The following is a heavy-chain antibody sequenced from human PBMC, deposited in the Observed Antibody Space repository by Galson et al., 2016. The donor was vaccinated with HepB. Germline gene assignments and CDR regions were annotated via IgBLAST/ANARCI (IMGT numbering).Heavy chain of an antibody. CDR1: GGSISSGGYY. J-gene: IGHJ4*02. D-gene: IGHD5-18*01. CDR3: ARAEGIQLWLFY. Sequence: TLSLTCTVSGGSISSGGYYWSWIRQHPGKGLEWIGYIYYSGSTYYNPSLKSRVTISVDTSKNQFSLKLSSVTAADTAVYYCARAEGIQLWLFYWGQGTLVTVSS. CDR2: IYYSGST. V-gene: IGHV4-31*03.